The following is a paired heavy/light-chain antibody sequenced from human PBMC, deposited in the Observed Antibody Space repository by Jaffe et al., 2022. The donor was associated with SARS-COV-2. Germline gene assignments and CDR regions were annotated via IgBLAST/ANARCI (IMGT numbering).Light chain of an antibody. Sequence: QSALTQPPSASGSPGQSVTISCTGTSSDVGGYNYVSWYQQHPGKAPKLIIYEVSRRPSGVPDRFSGSKSGNTASLTVSGLQAEDEADYYCSSPAGSHNWVFGGGTKLTAL. V-gene: IGLV2-8*01. CDR3: SSPAGSHNWV. J-gene: IGLJ3*02. CDR2: EVS. CDR1: SSDVGGYNY.
Heavy chain of an antibody. Sequence: QVQLVQSGAEVKKPGASVKVSCKASGYTFTGYNMHWVRQAPGQGLEWMGRIISNSGGTNYAQKFQGRVTMTRDTSINTSYMELSSLRSDDTAVYYCARGNNYAFDYWGQGTLVTVSS. D-gene: IGHD5-18*01. V-gene: IGHV1-2*06. CDR2: IISNSGGT. J-gene: IGHJ4*02. CDR3: ARGNNYAFDY. CDR1: GYTFTGYN.